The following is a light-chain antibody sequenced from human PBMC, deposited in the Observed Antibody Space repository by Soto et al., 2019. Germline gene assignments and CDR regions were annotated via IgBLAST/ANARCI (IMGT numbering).Light chain of an antibody. CDR2: AAS. CDR1: HGISSY. Sequence: IQLTQSQSSLSASVGDRVTITCRASHGISSYLAWYQKKPGKAPKLLIHAASTLQSGVPSRFSVSGSVTDFKLTISSLQPEYFATYYCQPLNTYPRTVGTGTRVGIK. V-gene: IGKV1-9*01. J-gene: IGKJ3*01. CDR3: QPLNTYPRT.